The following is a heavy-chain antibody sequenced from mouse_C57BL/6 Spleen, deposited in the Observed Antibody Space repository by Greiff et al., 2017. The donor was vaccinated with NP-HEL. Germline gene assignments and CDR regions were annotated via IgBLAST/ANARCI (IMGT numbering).Heavy chain of an antibody. CDR1: GFNIKDYY. CDR3: AGYYYGSGLYYAMDY. D-gene: IGHD1-1*01. Sequence: VQLQQSGAELVKPGASVKLSCTASGFNIKDYYMHWVKQRPEQGLEWIGRIDPEDGETKYAPKFQGKATITADTSSNTAYLQLSSLTSEDTAVYCCAGYYYGSGLYYAMDYWGQGTSVTVSS. CDR2: IDPEDGET. J-gene: IGHJ4*01. V-gene: IGHV14-2*01.